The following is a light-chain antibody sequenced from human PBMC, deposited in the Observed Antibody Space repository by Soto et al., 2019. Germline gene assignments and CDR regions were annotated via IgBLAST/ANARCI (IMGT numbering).Light chain of an antibody. CDR2: WAS. CDR1: QSVLDSSNNKND. Sequence: DIVLTQSPDSLAVSLGERATINCKCSQSVLDSSNNKNDVTWYQQKPGQPPKLLIYWASIRESGVPDRFSGSGSVKDFTLTISGLQAEDVAAYHCQQYSSSSPTFGQGTKVEIK. V-gene: IGKV4-1*01. J-gene: IGKJ1*01. CDR3: QQYSSSSPT.